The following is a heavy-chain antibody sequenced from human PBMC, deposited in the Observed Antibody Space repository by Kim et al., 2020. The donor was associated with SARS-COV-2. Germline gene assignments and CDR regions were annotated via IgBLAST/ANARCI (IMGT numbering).Heavy chain of an antibody. Sequence: KYYVDSGKGRFTISRDNAKNSLYLQMNSLRAEDTAVYYCSGYGGYNWFDPWGQGTLVTVSS. CDR2: K. CDR3: SGYGGYNWFDP. D-gene: IGHD5-18*01. J-gene: IGHJ5*02. V-gene: IGHV3-7*01.